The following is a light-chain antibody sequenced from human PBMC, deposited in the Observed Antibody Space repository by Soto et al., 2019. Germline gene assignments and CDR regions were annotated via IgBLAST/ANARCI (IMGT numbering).Light chain of an antibody. J-gene: IGLJ3*02. CDR3: AAWDDSLNGWV. Sequence: QSVLTQPPSASGTPGQRVTISCSGSSSNIGSNTVNWYQQLPGTAPKLLLYSNNQRPSGVPARFSGSKSGTSASLAISGLQSEDEADYYCAAWDDSLNGWVFGGGTQLTVL. CDR1: SSNIGSNT. V-gene: IGLV1-44*01. CDR2: SNN.